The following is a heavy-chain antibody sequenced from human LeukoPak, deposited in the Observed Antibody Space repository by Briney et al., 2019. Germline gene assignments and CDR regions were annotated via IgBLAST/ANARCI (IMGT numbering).Heavy chain of an antibody. J-gene: IGHJ4*02. CDR3: GRRLHDSGSYSADY. V-gene: IGHV3-30*02. CDR1: GFTFSSFD. Sequence: TGGSLRLSCAPSGFTFSSFDMHWVRQRPDKGLEWVAFIKFDGSQKYYADSVRGRFTVSRYNSRNMLYLQLDSLRDDDTAVYFCGRRLHDSGSYSADYWGQGTLVTVSS. CDR2: IKFDGSQK. D-gene: IGHD3-10*01.